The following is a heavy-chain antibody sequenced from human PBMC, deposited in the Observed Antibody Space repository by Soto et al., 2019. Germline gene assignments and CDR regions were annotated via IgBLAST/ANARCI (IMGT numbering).Heavy chain of an antibody. V-gene: IGHV1-2*02. D-gene: IGHD3-10*01. Sequence: SVKDSCKASGNTHTIYFIHWLRQARVQGLEWMGWINSVSGGTNYSHKFQGRVTMTRDTSTTTAFMELSGLRSDDTAVYFCARGGSYYAHRGQGALVTVSS. J-gene: IGHJ4*02. CDR2: INSVSGGT. CDR3: ARGGSYYAH. CDR1: GNTHTIYF.